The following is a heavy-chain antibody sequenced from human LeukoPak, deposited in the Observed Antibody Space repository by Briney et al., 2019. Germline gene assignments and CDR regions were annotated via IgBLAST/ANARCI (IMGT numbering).Heavy chain of an antibody. CDR3: ARESFEDDYGDFGWYFDL. CDR2: INPSGGST. Sequence: GASVKVSCKASGYTFTSYYMHWVRQAPGQGLEWMGIINPSGGSTSYAQKFQGRVTMTRDTSTSTVYMELSSLRSEDTAVYYCARESFEDDYGDFGWYFDLWGRGTLVTVSS. CDR1: GYTFTSYY. J-gene: IGHJ2*01. V-gene: IGHV1-46*01. D-gene: IGHD4-17*01.